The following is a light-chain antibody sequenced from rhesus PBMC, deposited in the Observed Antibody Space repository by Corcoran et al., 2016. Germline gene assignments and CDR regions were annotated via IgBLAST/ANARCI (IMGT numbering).Light chain of an antibody. V-gene: IGLV3S16*01. CDR1: ILAKYY. CDR2: KDT. Sequence: SYELTQPPSVSVSLGQTAKITCSGDILAKYYVHGYQLKPGQAPVLVIYKDTERPSGIPERFSGSNSGTTVTLTISGAQAEDEADYYCSSVDDNIDVFGSGTKLTVL. CDR3: SSVDDNIDV. J-gene: IGLJ6*01.